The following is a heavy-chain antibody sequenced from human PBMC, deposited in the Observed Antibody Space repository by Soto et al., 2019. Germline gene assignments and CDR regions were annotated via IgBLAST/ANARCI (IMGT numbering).Heavy chain of an antibody. CDR3: ASPFPGHCSTTTCYGAGDY. CDR1: EDTFNSYS. D-gene: IGHD2-2*01. V-gene: IGHV1-69*02. CDR2: IIPSFRLA. J-gene: IGHJ4*02. Sequence: QVQLVQSGAEVKKPGSSVKVSCKASEDTFNSYSVIWVRQAPGQGLEWMGRIIPSFRLASYAQSLQGRVTITADRSTYTVYMQMSSLRSDDTAVYYCASPFPGHCSTTTCYGAGDYWGQGTLVTVSS.